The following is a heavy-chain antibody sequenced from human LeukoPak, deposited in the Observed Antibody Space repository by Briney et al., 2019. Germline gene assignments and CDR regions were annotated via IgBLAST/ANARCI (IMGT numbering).Heavy chain of an antibody. D-gene: IGHD3-16*01. CDR1: GFTFSNYG. CDR2: VSYDGSDR. Sequence: GTSLRLSCAASGFTFSNYGMHWVRQAPGKGLEWVAVVSYDGSDRYYVDSVKGRFTISRDNSRNTLFLQLNSLRAEDTAMYYCATGTFLYYFDYRGQGALVTVSS. V-gene: IGHV3-30*03. CDR3: ATGTFLYYFDY. J-gene: IGHJ4*02.